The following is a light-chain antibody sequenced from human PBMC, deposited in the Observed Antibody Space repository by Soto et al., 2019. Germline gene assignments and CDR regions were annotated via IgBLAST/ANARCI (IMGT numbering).Light chain of an antibody. J-gene: IGLJ2*01. CDR3: SSYTTASSVI. Sequence: QSVLTQPASVSGSPGQSITISCTGSSSDVGGYNFVSWYQQFPGKAPKLMIYEVTNRPSGISDRFSGSKSGNTASLAISGLQAEDEADYFCSSYTTASSVIFGGGTKVNVL. CDR2: EVT. CDR1: SSDVGGYNF. V-gene: IGLV2-14*01.